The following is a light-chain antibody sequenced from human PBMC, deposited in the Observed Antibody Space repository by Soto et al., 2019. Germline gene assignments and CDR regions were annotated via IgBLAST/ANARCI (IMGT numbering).Light chain of an antibody. CDR2: AAS. J-gene: IGKJ2*01. CDR3: QQSYSAPYT. Sequence: DIQMTQSPSSLSASVGDRVTITCRASKSIYSSLTWYHQKPGKAPKLLIYAASNLQSGVPSRFSGSGSGTDFTLSISSLQPEDFATYYWQQSYSAPYTFGQGTKLEI. CDR1: KSIYSS. V-gene: IGKV1-39*01.